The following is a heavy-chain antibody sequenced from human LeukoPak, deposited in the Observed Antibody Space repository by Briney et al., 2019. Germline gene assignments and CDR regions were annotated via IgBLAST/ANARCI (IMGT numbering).Heavy chain of an antibody. Sequence: PSETLSLTCTVSGGSISSGSYYWSWIRQPAGKVLEWIGRIYTSGSTNYNPSLKSRVTISVDTSKNQFSLKLSSVTAADTAVYYCARGAMVIYYDYFDYWGQGTLVTVSS. CDR2: IYTSGST. J-gene: IGHJ4*02. CDR3: ARGAMVIYYDYFDY. CDR1: GGSISSGSYY. V-gene: IGHV4-61*02. D-gene: IGHD5-18*01.